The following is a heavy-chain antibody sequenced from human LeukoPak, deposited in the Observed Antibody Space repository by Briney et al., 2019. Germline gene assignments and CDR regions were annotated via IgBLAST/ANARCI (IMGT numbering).Heavy chain of an antibody. CDR1: GGSFSGYY. J-gene: IGHJ6*02. Sequence: SETLSLTCAVYGGSFSGYYWSWIRQPPGKGLEWIGEINHSGSTNYNPSLKSRVTISVDTSKNQFSLKLSSVTAADTAVYYCAREVLPWFGELSQNYYYYGMDVWGQGTTVTVSS. V-gene: IGHV4-34*01. D-gene: IGHD3-10*01. CDR3: AREVLPWFGELSQNYYYYGMDV. CDR2: INHSGST.